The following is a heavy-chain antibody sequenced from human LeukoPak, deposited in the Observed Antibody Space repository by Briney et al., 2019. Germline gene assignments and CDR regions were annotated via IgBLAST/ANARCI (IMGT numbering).Heavy chain of an antibody. J-gene: IGHJ6*03. CDR3: ARVKVATTQGAGSYYMDV. V-gene: IGHV1-2*02. Sequence: ASVKVSCKASGYTFTGYYMHWVRQAPGQGLEWMGWINPNSGGTNYAQNFQGRVTMTRDTSISTAYMELSRLRSDDTAVYYCARVKVATTQGAGSYYMDVWGKGTTVTVPS. D-gene: IGHD5-12*01. CDR1: GYTFTGYY. CDR2: INPNSGGT.